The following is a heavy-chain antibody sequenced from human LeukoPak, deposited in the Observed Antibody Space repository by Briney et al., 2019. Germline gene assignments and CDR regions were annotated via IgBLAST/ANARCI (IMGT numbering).Heavy chain of an antibody. CDR3: AGAVTGYYLSHYYFPY. CDR1: GDSISSGDYY. D-gene: IGHD3-9*01. CDR2: IYYNGIT. J-gene: IGHJ4*02. Sequence: PSQTLSLTCTVSGDSISSGDYYWTWIRQPPGKGLEWIGYIYYNGITYYNPSLKSRVIISVDQPKKQFSLKLSSVTAADTAVYYRAGAVTGYYLSHYYFPYWGRGTLVTVSS. V-gene: IGHV4-30-4*01.